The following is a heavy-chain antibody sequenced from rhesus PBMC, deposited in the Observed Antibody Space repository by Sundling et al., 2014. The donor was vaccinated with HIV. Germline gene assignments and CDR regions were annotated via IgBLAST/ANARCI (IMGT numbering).Heavy chain of an antibody. CDR2: ISWNSNTI. D-gene: IGHD3-3*01. J-gene: IGHJ4*01. V-gene: IGHV3-134*01. CDR1: GFTFNDYA. CDR3: TREYFNVWTGYY. Sequence: EVQLVESGGGLVQPGGSLRLSCAASGFTFNDYAMSWVRQAPGKGLEWVSRISWNSNTIYYADSVKGRFTISRHNAKNSLFLQMDRLRTEDTAIYYCTREYFNVWTGYYWGQGVLVTVSS.